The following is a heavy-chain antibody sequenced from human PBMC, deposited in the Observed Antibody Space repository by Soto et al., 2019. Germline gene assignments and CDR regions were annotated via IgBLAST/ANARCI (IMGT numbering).Heavy chain of an antibody. J-gene: IGHJ6*02. D-gene: IGHD3-10*01. V-gene: IGHV4-61*01. CDR2: IDHTGIT. CDR1: GGSVSSNKYY. Sequence: QVPLQESGPGLVKPSETLSLTCIVSGGSVSSNKYYWTWIRQPPGQGPASIGYIDHTGITDYNPSLESRVTISLDTSKNQFSLKLTSVTAADTAVYYCARERAPGLGHCDTMDCVAGLDVWGQGTTVIVSS. CDR3: ARERAPGLGHCDTMDCVAGLDV.